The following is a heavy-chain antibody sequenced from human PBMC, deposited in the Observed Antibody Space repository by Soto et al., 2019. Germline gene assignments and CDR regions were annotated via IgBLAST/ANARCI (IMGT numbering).Heavy chain of an antibody. J-gene: IGHJ6*02. CDR1: GYTFTSYG. V-gene: IGHV1-18*04. CDR3: ARDHGVGATWSYGMDV. Sequence: ASVKVSCKASGYTFTSYGISWVRQAPGQGLEWMGWISAYNGNTNYAQKLQGRVTITTDTSTSTAYMELRSLRSDDTAVYYCARDHGVGATWSYGMDVWGQGTTVTVSS. CDR2: ISAYNGNT. D-gene: IGHD1-26*01.